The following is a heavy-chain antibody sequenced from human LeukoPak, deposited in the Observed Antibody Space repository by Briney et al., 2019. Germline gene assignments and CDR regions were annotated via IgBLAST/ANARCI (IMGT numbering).Heavy chain of an antibody. J-gene: IGHJ4*02. Sequence: PSETLSLTCTVSGGSISSYYWSWIRQPPGKGLEWIGYIYYSGSTNYNPSLKSRVTISVDTSKNQFSLKLSSVTAADTAVYYCARDRGGYSSGWYSFDYWGQGTLVAVSS. CDR3: ARDRGGYSSGWYSFDY. D-gene: IGHD6-19*01. CDR1: GGSISSYY. V-gene: IGHV4-59*01. CDR2: IYYSGST.